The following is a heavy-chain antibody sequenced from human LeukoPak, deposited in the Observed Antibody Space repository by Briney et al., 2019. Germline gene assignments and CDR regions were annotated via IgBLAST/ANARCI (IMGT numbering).Heavy chain of an antibody. CDR3: VKITSSRGGDY. CDR1: GFTFSSYA. J-gene: IGHJ4*02. V-gene: IGHV3-64D*09. D-gene: IGHD3-10*01. CDR2: ISSNGGST. Sequence: GGSLRLSCSASGFTFSSYAMYWVRQAPGKGLEYVSGISSNGGSTYYADSVKGRFTISRDNSKNTLYLQMSNRRAEDTALYYCVKITSSRGGDYWGQGTLVTVSS.